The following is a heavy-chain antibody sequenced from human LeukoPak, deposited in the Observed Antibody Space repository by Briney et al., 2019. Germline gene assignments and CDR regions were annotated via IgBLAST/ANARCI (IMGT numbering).Heavy chain of an antibody. D-gene: IGHD5-18*01. J-gene: IGHJ3*02. CDR3: AKDLGYSSGHHDAFYI. V-gene: IGHV3-23*01. CDR1: GFIFRSYA. CDR2: ISGSGGST. Sequence: PGGSLRLSCAASGFIFRSYAMSWVRQAPGKGLEWVSTISGSGGSTYYADSGKGRFTISRDNSKNTLYLQMNSLRAEDTAAYYCAKDLGYSSGHHDAFYIWGQGTMITVSS.